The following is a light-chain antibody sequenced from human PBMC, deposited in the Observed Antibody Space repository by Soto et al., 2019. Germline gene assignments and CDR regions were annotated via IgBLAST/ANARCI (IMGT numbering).Light chain of an antibody. CDR3: TSYTRDTALV. Sequence: QSALTQPASMSGSPGQSITISCTGTTSDVGGYIYVSWYQHHPGKAPKLIIYEVSNRPSGVSNRFSGSKSGSTASLTISGLQAEDEADYHCTSYTRDTALVFGTGTKLTVL. J-gene: IGLJ1*01. CDR2: EVS. V-gene: IGLV2-14*01. CDR1: TSDVGGYIY.